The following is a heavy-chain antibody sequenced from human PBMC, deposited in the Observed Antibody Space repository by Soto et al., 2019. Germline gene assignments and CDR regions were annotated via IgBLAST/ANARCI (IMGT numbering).Heavy chain of an antibody. V-gene: IGHV3-53*02. CDR1: GFTVSSKY. CDR3: AREAPMDV. Sequence: DVQLVETGGELIQPGGSLRLSCAASGFTVSSKYMSWVRQAPGKGLEWVSVIWSAGLIYYADSVRGRFTISRDISKNILYLEMTSLRADDTAVYYCAREAPMDVWGQGTTDTVSS. J-gene: IGHJ6*02. CDR2: IWSAGLI.